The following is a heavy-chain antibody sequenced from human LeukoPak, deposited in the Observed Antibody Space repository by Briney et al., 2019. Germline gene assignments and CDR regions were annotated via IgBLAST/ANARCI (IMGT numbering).Heavy chain of an antibody. CDR3: ARDGDYYDSSGYTSSAFDI. CDR2: IYTSGTT. CDR1: GGSISSYY. V-gene: IGHV4-4*07. J-gene: IGHJ3*02. Sequence: SETLSLTCTVSGGSISSYYWSWIRQPAGKGLEWIGRIYTSGTTHYNPSLKSRVTMSVDTSKDQFSLKLSSVTAAVTAVYYCARDGDYYDSSGYTSSAFDIWGQGTMVTVSS. D-gene: IGHD3-22*01.